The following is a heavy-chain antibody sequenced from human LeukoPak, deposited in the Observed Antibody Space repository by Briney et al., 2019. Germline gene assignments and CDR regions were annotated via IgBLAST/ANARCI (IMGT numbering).Heavy chain of an antibody. J-gene: IGHJ4*02. CDR2: IYYSGST. CDR1: GGSISSGDYY. CDR3: AREGRRDPIDY. D-gene: IGHD3-10*01. Sequence: SQTLSLTCTVSGGSISSGDYYWSWIRQPPGKGLEWIGYIYYSGSTYYNPSLKSRVTTSVDTSKNQFSLKLSSVTAADTAVYYCAREGRRDPIDYWGQGTLVTVSS. V-gene: IGHV4-30-4*01.